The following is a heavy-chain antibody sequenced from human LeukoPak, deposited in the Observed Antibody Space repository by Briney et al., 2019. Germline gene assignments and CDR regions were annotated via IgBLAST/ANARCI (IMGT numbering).Heavy chain of an antibody. CDR1: GGTFSSYA. D-gene: IGHD3-3*01. CDR3: ARETIFGVVILRYYYYGMDV. Sequence: ASVKVSCKASGGTFSSYAISWVRQAPGQGLEWMGRIIPILGIANYAQKSQGRVTITADKSTSTAYMELSSLRSEDTAVYYCARETIFGVVILRYYYYGMDVWGQGTTVTVSS. CDR2: IIPILGIA. V-gene: IGHV1-69*04. J-gene: IGHJ6*02.